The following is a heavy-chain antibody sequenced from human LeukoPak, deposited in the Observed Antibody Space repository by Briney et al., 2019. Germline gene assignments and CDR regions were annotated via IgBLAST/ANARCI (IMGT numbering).Heavy chain of an antibody. CDR2: INPNSGGT. CDR3: AREYYYGSGSYFH. Sequence: ASVMVSCKASGYSFTGYYIHWVRQAPGQGLEWMGRINPNSGGTNYAQKFQGRVTMTRDTSISTAYMELSRLRSDDTAVYYCAREYYYGSGSYFHWGQGTLVTVSS. D-gene: IGHD3-10*01. J-gene: IGHJ4*02. CDR1: GYSFTGYY. V-gene: IGHV1-2*06.